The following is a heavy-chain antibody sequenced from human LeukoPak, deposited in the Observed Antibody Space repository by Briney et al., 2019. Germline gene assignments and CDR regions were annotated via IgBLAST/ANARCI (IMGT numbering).Heavy chain of an antibody. J-gene: IGHJ6*04. V-gene: IGHV4-30-2*01. Sequence: PSQTLSLTCAVSGDSISSGGYSWSWTRQPPGKGLEWIGYIYHSGSTYYNPSLKSRVTTSVDRSKNQFSLKLSSVTAADTAVYYCASRQLWSDYYYYGMDVWGKGTTVTVSS. D-gene: IGHD5-18*01. CDR3: ASRQLWSDYYYYGMDV. CDR2: IYHSGST. CDR1: GDSISSGGYS.